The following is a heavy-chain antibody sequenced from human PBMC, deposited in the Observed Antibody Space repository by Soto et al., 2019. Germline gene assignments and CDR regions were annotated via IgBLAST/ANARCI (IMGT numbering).Heavy chain of an antibody. J-gene: IGHJ5*02. CDR1: GGSISSSY. CDR3: ARDKYCSGGSCRKNWFDP. CDR2: IYDDGSA. V-gene: IGHV4-59*01. Sequence: PSETLSLTCTVSGGSISSSYWSWIRQPPGKGLEWLAYIYDDGSANYNPSLKSRATISLDMSKNQFSLKLTSVTAADTAVYYCARDKYCSGGSCRKNWFDPWGQGPLVTVS. D-gene: IGHD2-15*01.